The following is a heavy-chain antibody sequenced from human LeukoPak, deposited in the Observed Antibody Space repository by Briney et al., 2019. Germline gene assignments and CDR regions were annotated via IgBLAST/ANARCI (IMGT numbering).Heavy chain of an antibody. CDR1: GFTFSNYG. CDR2: IRYDGSNK. Sequence: GGSLRLSCAAAGFTFSNYGMHWVRQAPGKGLEWVAFIRYDGSNKYYADSVKGRFTISRDNSKNTLYLQMNSLRAEDAAVYYCAKNKYGSSSGIDYWGQGTLVTVSS. V-gene: IGHV3-30*02. D-gene: IGHD6-6*01. CDR3: AKNKYGSSSGIDY. J-gene: IGHJ4*02.